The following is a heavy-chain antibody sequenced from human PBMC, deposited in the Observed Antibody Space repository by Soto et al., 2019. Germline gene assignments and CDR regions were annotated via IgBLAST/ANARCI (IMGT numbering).Heavy chain of an antibody. CDR1: GFTFSSYW. CDR3: ARDSTNAFKVLLGYYYGMDV. D-gene: IGHD1-1*01. V-gene: IGHV3-74*01. J-gene: IGHJ6*02. CDR2: INSDGSST. Sequence: EVQLVESGGGLVQPGGSLRLSCAASGFTFSSYWMHWVRQAPGKGLVWVSRINSDGSSTSYADSVKGRFTISRDNAKNTLYLQMNSLGAEDTAVYYCARDSTNAFKVLLGYYYGMDVWGQGTTVTVSS.